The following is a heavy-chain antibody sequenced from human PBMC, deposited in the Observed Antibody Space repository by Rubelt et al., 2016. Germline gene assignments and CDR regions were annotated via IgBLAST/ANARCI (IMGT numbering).Heavy chain of an antibody. CDR1: GGTFSSYA. J-gene: IGHJ3*02. CDR3: ARGGAAAADDNDAFDI. CDR2: IIPIFGTA. D-gene: IGHD6-13*01. Sequence: QVQLVQSGAEVKKPASSVKVSCKASGGTFSSYAISWVRQAPGQGLEWMGGIIPIFGTANYAQKFQGRVTITADESTSTAYMELSSLRSEDTAVYYCARGGAAAADDNDAFDIWGQGTMVTVSS. V-gene: IGHV1-69*01.